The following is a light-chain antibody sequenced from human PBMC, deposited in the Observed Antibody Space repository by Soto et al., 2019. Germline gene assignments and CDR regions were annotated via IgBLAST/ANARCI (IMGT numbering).Light chain of an antibody. CDR2: GAS. CDR3: QQFRT. CDR1: QSISSSY. J-gene: IGKJ3*01. V-gene: IGKV3-20*01. Sequence: EIVLTQSPGILSLSPGERATLSCRASQSISSSYLAWYQQKPGQAPRLLIYGASSRATGIPDRFSGSGSGTDFTLTISRLEPEDFAVYYCQQFRTFGPGTKVDIK.